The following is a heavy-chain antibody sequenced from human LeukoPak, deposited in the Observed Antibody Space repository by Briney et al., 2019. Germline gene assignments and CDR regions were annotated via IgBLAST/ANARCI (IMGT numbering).Heavy chain of an antibody. CDR1: GXTFSSYA. Sequence: GGSLRLSCAASGXTFSSYAMSWVRQAPWKGLEWVSGINNVGGGTYNPDSVKGRFTISRDNSKNTLYLQMNSLRAEDAAVYYCASPRNGYWGQGALVTVSS. CDR2: INNVGGGT. D-gene: IGHD2-8*01. J-gene: IGHJ4*02. CDR3: ASPRNGY. V-gene: IGHV3-23*01.